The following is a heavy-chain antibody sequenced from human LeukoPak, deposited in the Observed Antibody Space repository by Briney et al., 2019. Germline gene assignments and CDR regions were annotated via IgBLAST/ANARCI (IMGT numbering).Heavy chain of an antibody. CDR2: ISSSSSYI. D-gene: IGHD3-10*01. CDR3: ARTYGSGSQGWFDP. CDR1: GFTFTSYS. J-gene: IGHJ5*02. V-gene: IGHV3-21*01. Sequence: GGSLRVTCAASGFTFTSYSMNWVRQAPGKGLEWVSSISSSSSYIYYVDTLKGRFTISRDNAKSSLYMQMNSLTVEDTAVYYGARTYGSGSQGWFDPWGQGTLVTVSS.